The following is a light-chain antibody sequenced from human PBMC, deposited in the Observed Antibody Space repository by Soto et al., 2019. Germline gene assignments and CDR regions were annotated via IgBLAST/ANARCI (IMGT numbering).Light chain of an antibody. Sequence: IQMTQSPATLSASVGDRVTITCRASQSISSWLAWYQQKPGKAPKLLIYKASSLESGVPSRFSGSGSGTTFTLTISSLQSDDFATYYCLQYNGYYRTFGQGTKVDIK. CDR1: QSISSW. V-gene: IGKV1-5*03. J-gene: IGKJ1*01. CDR3: LQYNGYYRT. CDR2: KAS.